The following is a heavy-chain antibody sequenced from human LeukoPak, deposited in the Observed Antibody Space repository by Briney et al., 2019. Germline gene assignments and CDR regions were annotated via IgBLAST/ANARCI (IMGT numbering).Heavy chain of an antibody. D-gene: IGHD3-9*01. CDR1: GFTFSSYA. CDR3: AKDNYDILTGYEYYFDY. Sequence: GGSLRLSCAASGFTFSSYAMSWVRQAPGKGLEWVSAISGSGGSTYYADSVKGRFTISRDNSKNTLYLQMNSLRAEDTAVYYCAKDNYDILTGYEYYFDYWGQGTLVTVPS. CDR2: ISGSGGST. V-gene: IGHV3-23*01. J-gene: IGHJ4*02.